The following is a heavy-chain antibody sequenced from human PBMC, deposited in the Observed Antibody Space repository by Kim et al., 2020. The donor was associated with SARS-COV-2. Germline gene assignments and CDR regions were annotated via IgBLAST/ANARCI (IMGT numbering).Heavy chain of an antibody. CDR3: ARATYYYDSSGYYTFDY. J-gene: IGHJ4*02. Sequence: SETLSLTCAVSGGSISSSNWWSWVRQPPGKGLEWIGEIYHSGSTNYNPSLKSRVTISVDKSKNQFSLKLSSVTAEDTDVYYYARATYYYDSSGYYTFDYSGQGTLVTVSS. V-gene: IGHV4-4*02. CDR1: GGSISSSNW. D-gene: IGHD3-22*01. CDR2: IYHSGST.